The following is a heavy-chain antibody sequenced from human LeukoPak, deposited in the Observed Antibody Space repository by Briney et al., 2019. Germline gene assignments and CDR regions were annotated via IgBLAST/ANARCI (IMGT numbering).Heavy chain of an antibody. J-gene: IGHJ4*02. CDR2: IYHSGST. V-gene: IGHV4-30-2*01. Sequence: PSQTLSLTCTVSGGSISSGGYYWSWIRQPPGKGLEWIGYIYHSGSTYYNPSLKSRVTISVDKSKNQFSLKLSSVTAADTAVYYCARRYFDWLRIDYWGQGTLVTVSS. CDR3: ARRYFDWLRIDY. CDR1: GGSISSGGYY. D-gene: IGHD3-9*01.